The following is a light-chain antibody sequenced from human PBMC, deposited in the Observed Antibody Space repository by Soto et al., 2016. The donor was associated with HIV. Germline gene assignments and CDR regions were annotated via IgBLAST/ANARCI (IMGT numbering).Light chain of an antibody. Sequence: DIQMTQSPSSLSASVGDRVTITCRASQDIRNYLAWYQQKPGKVPKLLIYAASTLQSGVPSRFRGSGSGTEFTLTITSLQPEDIATYYCQKYNGVITFGGGTKVEI. V-gene: IGKV1-27*01. CDR3: QKYNGVIT. CDR2: AAS. J-gene: IGKJ4*01. CDR1: QDIRNY.